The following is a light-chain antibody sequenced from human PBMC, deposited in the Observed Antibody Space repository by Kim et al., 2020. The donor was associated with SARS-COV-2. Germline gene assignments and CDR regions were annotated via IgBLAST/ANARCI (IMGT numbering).Light chain of an antibody. CDR3: QQYNNWLPLT. J-gene: IGKJ4*01. CDR1: QSVSSN. V-gene: IGKV3-15*01. CDR2: GAS. Sequence: EIVMTQSPATLSVSPGERATLSCRASQSVSSNLAWNQQKPGQAPRLLIYGASTRATGIPARFSGSGSGTEFTLTISSLQSEDFAVYYCQQYNNWLPLTFGGGTKVDIK.